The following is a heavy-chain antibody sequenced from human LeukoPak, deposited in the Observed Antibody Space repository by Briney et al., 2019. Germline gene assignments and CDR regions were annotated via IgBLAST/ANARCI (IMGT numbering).Heavy chain of an antibody. CDR2: MNPNSGNT. Sequence: GASVKVSCKASGYTFTSYDINWVRQATGQGLEWMGWMNPNSGNTGYAQKFQGRVTMTRNTSISTAYMELSSLPSEDTAVYFFPWGPVLELRHWGQGTLVTVSS. V-gene: IGHV1-8*01. J-gene: IGHJ4*02. CDR1: GYTFTSYD. D-gene: IGHD1-7*01. CDR3: PWGPVLELRH.